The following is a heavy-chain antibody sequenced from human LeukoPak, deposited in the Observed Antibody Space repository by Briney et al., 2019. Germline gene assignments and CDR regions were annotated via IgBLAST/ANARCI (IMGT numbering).Heavy chain of an antibody. CDR1: GGSFSGYY. V-gene: IGHV4-34*01. CDR2: INHSGST. D-gene: IGHD2-2*01. J-gene: IGHJ5*02. CDR3: ARVPRDCSASSCYDWFDP. Sequence: KPSETLSLTCAVSGGSFSGYYWNWIRQPPGKGLEWIGEINHSGSTNYNPSLKSRVTISVDTSKKQFSLKLSSVTAADTAVYYCARVPRDCSASSCYDWFDPWGQGTLVTVSS.